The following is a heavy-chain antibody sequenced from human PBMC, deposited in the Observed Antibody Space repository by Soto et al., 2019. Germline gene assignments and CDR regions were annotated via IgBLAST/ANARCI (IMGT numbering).Heavy chain of an antibody. V-gene: IGHV4-31*03. D-gene: IGHD3-22*01. CDR3: ARAAPGRGYLEY. CDR2: IYYSGST. CDR1: GGSISSGGYY. Sequence: QVQLQESGPGLVKPSQTLSLTCTVSGGSISSGGYYWSWIRQHPGKGLEWIGYIYYSGSTYYNPSLKSRSTMSVDTSKNQFSLKLSSVTAADTAVYYCARAAPGRGYLEYWGQGTLVTVSS. J-gene: IGHJ4*02.